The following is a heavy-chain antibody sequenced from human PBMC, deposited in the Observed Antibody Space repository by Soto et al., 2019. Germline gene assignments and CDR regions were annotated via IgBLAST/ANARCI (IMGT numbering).Heavy chain of an antibody. CDR1: GFTFRSHA. CDR3: VAGVGPRDFAH. J-gene: IGHJ5*02. D-gene: IGHD1-26*01. Sequence: QVQVEESGGGVVQPGRSLRLSCAASGFTFRSHAMLWVRQAPGKGLEWVAMISFDGTYQNYIESVRGRFTISRDNSRSTVFLQMSRVRPEDTAYYFCVAGVGPRDFAHWGRGALVTVSS. V-gene: IGHV3-30*03. CDR2: ISFDGTYQ.